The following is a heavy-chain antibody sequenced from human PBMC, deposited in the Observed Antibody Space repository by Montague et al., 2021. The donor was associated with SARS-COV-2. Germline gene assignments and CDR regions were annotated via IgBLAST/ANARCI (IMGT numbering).Heavy chain of an antibody. D-gene: IGHD2-2*01. CDR3: AKMSYIVVLPDAMEWYGMDV. J-gene: IGHJ6*02. V-gene: IGHV3-33*06. CDR1: GFTFTSYG. Sequence: SLRLSCAASGFTFTSYGMHWVRQAPGKGLEWAAVIWYDGSNKYYADSVKGRFTISRDNSKNTLYLQMNSLRAEDTAVYYCAKMSYIVVLPDAMEWYGMDVWGQGTTVTVSS. CDR2: IWYDGSNK.